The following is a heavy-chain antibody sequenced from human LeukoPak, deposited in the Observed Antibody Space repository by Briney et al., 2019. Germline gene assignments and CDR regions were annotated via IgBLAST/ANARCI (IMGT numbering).Heavy chain of an antibody. CDR1: GFTFSSYG. CDR2: ISSSGSTI. V-gene: IGHV3-48*03. J-gene: IGHJ6*02. Sequence: GGSLRLSCAASGFTFSSYGMNWVRQAPGKGLEWVSYISSSGSTIYYADSVKGRFTISRDNAKNSLYLQMNSLRAEDTAVYYCARGPRITIFGVFYYYGIDVWGQGTTVTVSS. CDR3: ARGPRITIFGVFYYYGIDV. D-gene: IGHD3-3*01.